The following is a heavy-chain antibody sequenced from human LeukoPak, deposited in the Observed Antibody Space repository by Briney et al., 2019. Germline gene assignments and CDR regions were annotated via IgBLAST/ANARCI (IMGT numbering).Heavy chain of an antibody. CDR2: MNPNSGGT. V-gene: IGHV1-2*02. D-gene: IGHD2-21*02. Sequence: ASVEVSCKASGYTFTAYNMHWVRQAPGQGLEWMGWMNPNSGGTDYAQKFQGRVTMTRDTSIRTAYMELRRLRSDDTAVYCCAFVVTTSYASNVWGQRTMVTVSS. CDR3: AFVVTTSYASNV. J-gene: IGHJ3*01. CDR1: GYTFTAYN.